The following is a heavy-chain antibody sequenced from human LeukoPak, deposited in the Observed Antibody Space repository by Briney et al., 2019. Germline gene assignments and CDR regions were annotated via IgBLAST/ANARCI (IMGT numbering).Heavy chain of an antibody. CDR2: MNPNSGNT. CDR3: ARHPAAGSGIAAAYAFDI. J-gene: IGHJ3*02. Sequence: ASVKVSCKASGYTFTSYDINWVRQATGQGLEWMGWMNPNSGNTGYAQKFQGRVTMTRNTSISTAYMELSSLKASDTAMYYCARHPAAGSGIAAAYAFDIWGQGTMVTVSS. V-gene: IGHV1-8*01. D-gene: IGHD6-13*01. CDR1: GYTFTSYD.